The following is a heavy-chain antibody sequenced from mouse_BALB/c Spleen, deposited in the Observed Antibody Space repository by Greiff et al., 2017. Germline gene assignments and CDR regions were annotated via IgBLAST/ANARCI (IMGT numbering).Heavy chain of an antibody. CDR1: GFSLTSYG. D-gene: IGHD2-1*01. CDR3: ARSRNGNYVTCYYYAMDY. CDR2: IWSGGST. Sequence: QVQLQQSGPGLVQPSQSLSITCTVSGFSLTSYGVHWVRQSPGKGLEWLGVIWSGGSTDYNAAFISRLSISKDNSKSQVFFKMNSLQADDTAIYYCARSRNGNYVTCYYYAMDYWGQGTSVTVSS. J-gene: IGHJ4*01. V-gene: IGHV2-4-1*01.